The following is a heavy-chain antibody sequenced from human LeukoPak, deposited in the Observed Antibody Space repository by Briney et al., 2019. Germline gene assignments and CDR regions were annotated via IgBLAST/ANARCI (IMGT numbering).Heavy chain of an antibody. CDR1: GFTFSSYS. D-gene: IGHD2-21*01. Sequence: GGSLRLSCAASGFTFSSYSMNWVRQVPGKGLEWISDISGSTYIRNYGDSVKGRFTISRDNAKNSLYLQMNNLRAEDTAVYYCARGHNSGFYYYMDVWGKGTTVTVS. J-gene: IGHJ6*03. CDR3: ARGHNSGFYYYMDV. CDR2: ISGSTYIR. V-gene: IGHV3-48*04.